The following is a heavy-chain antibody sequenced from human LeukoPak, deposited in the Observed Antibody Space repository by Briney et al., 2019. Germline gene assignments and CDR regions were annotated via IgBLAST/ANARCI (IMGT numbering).Heavy chain of an antibody. CDR1: GGSFSGYY. CDR3: ARSRGRGLQYYDSSGYPYFDY. CDR2: INHSGST. D-gene: IGHD3-22*01. Sequence: SETLSLTCAVYGGSFSGYYWSWIRQPPGKGLEWIGEINHSGSTNYNPSLKSRVTISVDTSKNQFSLKLSSVTAADTAVYYCARSRGRGLQYYDSSGYPYFDYWGQGTLVTVSS. V-gene: IGHV4-34*01. J-gene: IGHJ4*02.